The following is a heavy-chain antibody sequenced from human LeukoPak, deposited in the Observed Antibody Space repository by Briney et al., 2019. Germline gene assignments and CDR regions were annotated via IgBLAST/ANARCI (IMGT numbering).Heavy chain of an antibody. CDR2: IYYSGST. D-gene: IGHD2-2*01. CDR1: GGSISSYC. V-gene: IGHV4-59*01. J-gene: IGHJ6*03. Sequence: SETLSLTCTVSGGSISSYCWSWIRQPPGKGLEWIGYIYYSGSTNYNPSLKSRVTISVDTSKNQFSLKLSSVIAADTAVYYCARTTEGYCSSASCFGFSYSYYMDVWGKGTTVTISS. CDR3: ARTTEGYCSSASCFGFSYSYYMDV.